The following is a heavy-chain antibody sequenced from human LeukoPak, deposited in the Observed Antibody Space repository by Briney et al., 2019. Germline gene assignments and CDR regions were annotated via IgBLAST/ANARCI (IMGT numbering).Heavy chain of an antibody. CDR3: ARRRGIVVVPVAIRRGDWFDP. D-gene: IGHD2-2*02. J-gene: IGHJ5*02. V-gene: IGHV4-34*01. CDR1: AGSFSGYY. CDR2: INHSGST. Sequence: SETMSLTSAVDAGSFSGYYWSWIRQPPGKVLEWIGEINHSGSTNYNPSLKSRVTISVDTSKNQFSLKLSSVTAADTAVYYCARRRGIVVVPVAIRRGDWFDPWGQGTLVTVSS.